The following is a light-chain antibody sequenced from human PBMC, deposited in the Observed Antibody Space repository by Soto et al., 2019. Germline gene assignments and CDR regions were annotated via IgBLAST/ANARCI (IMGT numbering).Light chain of an antibody. V-gene: IGKV1-39*01. Sequence: DIQLTQSPSSLSASVGDRVTITCRASQSISSYLNWYQQKPGKAPRLLIYGTSSLQSGVPSRFSGSGSGTDFTLTISSLQPEDFATYYCQQSNSALWTFGQGTKVDIK. CDR2: GTS. J-gene: IGKJ1*01. CDR1: QSISSY. CDR3: QQSNSALWT.